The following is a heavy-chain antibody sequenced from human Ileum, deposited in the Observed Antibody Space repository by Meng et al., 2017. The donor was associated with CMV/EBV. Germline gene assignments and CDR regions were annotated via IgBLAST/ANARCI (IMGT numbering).Heavy chain of an antibody. CDR3: ARQSYALFDP. Sequence: GGSLRLSCAASGFTFSSYWMSWVRQAPGKGLEWVANIKQDGSEKYYVDSVKGRFTISRDNAKNSLYLHMSSLRVEDTAIYYCARQSYALFDPWGQGTLVTVSS. V-gene: IGHV3-7*01. CDR2: IKQDGSEK. CDR1: GFTFSSYW. J-gene: IGHJ5*02.